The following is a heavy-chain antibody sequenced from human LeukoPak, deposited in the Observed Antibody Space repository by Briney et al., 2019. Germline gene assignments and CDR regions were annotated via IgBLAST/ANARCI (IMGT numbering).Heavy chain of an antibody. CDR2: IYSGGST. D-gene: IGHD3-9*01. CDR3: ARGLRYFDWSPFDY. Sequence: GGSLRLSXAASGFTVGSNYMSWVRQAPGKGLEWLSVIYSGGSTYYADSVKGRFTISRDNSKNTLYLQMNSLRAEDTAVYYCARGLRYFDWSPFDYWGQGTLVTVSS. CDR1: GFTVGSNY. J-gene: IGHJ4*02. V-gene: IGHV3-66*02.